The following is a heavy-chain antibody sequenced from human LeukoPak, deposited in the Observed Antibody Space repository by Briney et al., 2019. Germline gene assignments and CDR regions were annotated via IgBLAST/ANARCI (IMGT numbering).Heavy chain of an antibody. CDR2: INPNSGGT. V-gene: IGHV1-2*02. D-gene: IGHD1-26*01. CDR1: GYTFTSYY. J-gene: IGHJ4*02. Sequence: ASVKVSCKASGYTFTSYYMHWVRQAPGQGLEWMGWINPNSGGTNYAQKFQGRVTMTRDTSISTAYMELSRLRSDDTAVYYCAREPGIVGATTDYWGQGTLVTVSS. CDR3: AREPGIVGATTDY.